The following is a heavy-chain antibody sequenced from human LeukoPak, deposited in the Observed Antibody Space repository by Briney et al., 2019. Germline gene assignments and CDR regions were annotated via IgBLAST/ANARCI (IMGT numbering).Heavy chain of an antibody. Sequence: AGGSLRLSCAASGFTFSSYSMNWVRQAPGKGLEWVSYISSSSSTIYYADSVKGRFIISRDNSKNTLYLQMNSLRAEDTAVYYCARDDSVYRIAAAGTNYWGQGTLVTVSS. J-gene: IGHJ4*02. D-gene: IGHD6-13*01. CDR1: GFTFSSYS. CDR3: ARDDSVYRIAAAGTNY. CDR2: ISSSSSTI. V-gene: IGHV3-48*01.